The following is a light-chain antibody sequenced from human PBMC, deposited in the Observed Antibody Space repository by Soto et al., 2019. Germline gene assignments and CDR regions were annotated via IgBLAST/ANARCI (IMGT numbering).Light chain of an antibody. CDR2: AAS. CDR1: QSVSTN. J-gene: IGKJ2*01. CDR3: QQSYTIPYT. V-gene: IGKV1-39*01. Sequence: DIQMTQSPSSLPASVGDRATLTCRASQSVSTNLNWYQQKPGKAPKLVIYAASSLPSGVPSRLSGSGSGTDFTLTISSLQPEDFATYYCQQSYTIPYTFGQGTKLEIK.